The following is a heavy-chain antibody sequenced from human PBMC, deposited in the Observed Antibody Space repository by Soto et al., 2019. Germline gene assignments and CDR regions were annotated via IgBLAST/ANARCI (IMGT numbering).Heavy chain of an antibody. CDR3: AKAHMGGGTEWETSFDS. CDR2: ISWNSGSI. D-gene: IGHD1-26*01. J-gene: IGHJ4*02. V-gene: IGHV3-9*01. Sequence: EMQLVESGGGLVQPGRSLRLSCAASGFTFDDYAMHWVRQAPGKGLEWVSGISWNSGSIGYADTVKGRFTISRDNAKNSLYLQMNSLRPEDTALYFCAKAHMGGGTEWETSFDSWGQGTLVTVSS. CDR1: GFTFDDYA.